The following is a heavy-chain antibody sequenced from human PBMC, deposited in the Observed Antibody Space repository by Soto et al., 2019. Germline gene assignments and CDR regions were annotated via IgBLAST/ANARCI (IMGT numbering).Heavy chain of an antibody. J-gene: IGHJ4*02. Sequence: GESRKISCKGSGYSFTSYWIGWVRQMPGKGLEWMGIIYPGDSDTRYSPSFQGQVTISADKSISTAYLQWSSLKASDTAMYYCPRLYCSGGSCYSLFSYFDYWGQGTLVTVSS. D-gene: IGHD2-15*01. CDR2: IYPGDSDT. V-gene: IGHV5-51*01. CDR3: PRLYCSGGSCYSLFSYFDY. CDR1: GYSFTSYW.